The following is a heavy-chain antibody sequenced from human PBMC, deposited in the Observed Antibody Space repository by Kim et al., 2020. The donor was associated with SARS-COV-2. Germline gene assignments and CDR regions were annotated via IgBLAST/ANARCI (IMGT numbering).Heavy chain of an antibody. CDR2: IWYDGSTK. J-gene: IGHJ6*03. Sequence: GGSLRLSCAASGFTFSSYCMNWVRQAPGKGLEWVSVIWYDGSTKYSADSLNRRFTFSRDNSKTTLYLQMNSLRAEETAVYYCARVGAARRNYYYYMDFWGKGTTVTVSS. CDR1: GFTFSSYC. V-gene: IGHV3-33*01. CDR3: ARVGAARRNYYYYMDF. D-gene: IGHD6-6*01.